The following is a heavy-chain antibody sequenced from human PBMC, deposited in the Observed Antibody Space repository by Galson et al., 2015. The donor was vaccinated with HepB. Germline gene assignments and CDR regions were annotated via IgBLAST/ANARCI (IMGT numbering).Heavy chain of an antibody. V-gene: IGHV3-53*01. CDR1: GFTFSSYG. Sequence: SLRLSCAASGFTFSSYGMHWVRQAPGKGLEWVSVIYSGGSTYYADSVKGRFTISRDNSKNTLYLQMNSLRAEDTAVYYCARESLYCSSTSCCHDAFDIWGQGTMVTVSS. D-gene: IGHD2-2*01. J-gene: IGHJ3*02. CDR3: ARESLYCSSTSCCHDAFDI. CDR2: IYSGGST.